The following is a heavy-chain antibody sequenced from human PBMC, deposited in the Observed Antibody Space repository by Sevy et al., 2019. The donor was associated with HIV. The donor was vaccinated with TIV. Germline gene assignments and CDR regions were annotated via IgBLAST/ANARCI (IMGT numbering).Heavy chain of an antibody. J-gene: IGHJ4*02. V-gene: IGHV3-15*07. CDR2: IKRKTDGGTA. Sequence: GGSLRLSCAASGFTFNAAWMTWVRQAPGKGLEWVGRIKRKTDGGTADYAASANGRFTISRDDSKNTVFLQMNSLKTEDTAVYNCTTSGRHWDYFDYWGQGTRVTVSS. CDR1: GFTFNAAW. D-gene: IGHD5-12*01. CDR3: TTSGRHWDYFDY.